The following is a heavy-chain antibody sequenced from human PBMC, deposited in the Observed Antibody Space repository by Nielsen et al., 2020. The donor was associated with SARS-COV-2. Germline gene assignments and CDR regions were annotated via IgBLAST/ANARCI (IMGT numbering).Heavy chain of an antibody. V-gene: IGHV3-30*04. CDR2: ISYDGSNK. CDR3: ARVRGGQTDERPPLRFLEWLLSYHFDY. J-gene: IGHJ4*02. Sequence: WIRQPPGKGLEWVAVISYDGSNKYYADSVKGRFTISRDNSKNTLYLQMNSLRDEDTAVYYCARVRGGQTDERPPLRFLEWLLSYHFDYWGQGTLVTVSS. D-gene: IGHD3-3*01.